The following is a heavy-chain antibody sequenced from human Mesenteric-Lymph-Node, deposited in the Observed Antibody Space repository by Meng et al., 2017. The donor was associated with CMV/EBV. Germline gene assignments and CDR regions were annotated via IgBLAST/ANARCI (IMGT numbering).Heavy chain of an antibody. CDR1: GGSFSGYY. J-gene: IGHJ5*02. Sequence: SETLSLTCAVYGGSFSGYYWSWIRQPPGKGLEWIGEINHSGSTNYNPSLKSRVTISVDTSKNQFSLKLSSVTAADTAVYYCARWLRGPRSNWFDPWGQGTLVTVSS. V-gene: IGHV4-34*01. CDR3: ARWLRGPRSNWFDP. D-gene: IGHD6-19*01. CDR2: INHSGST.